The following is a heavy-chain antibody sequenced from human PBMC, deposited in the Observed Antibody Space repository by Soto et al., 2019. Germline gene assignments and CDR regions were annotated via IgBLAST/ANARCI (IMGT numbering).Heavy chain of an antibody. CDR2: IYYSGST. CDR1: GGSISSSSYY. D-gene: IGHD1-26*01. V-gene: IGHV4-39*01. Sequence: QLQLQESGPGLVKPSETLSLTCTVSGGSISSSSYYWGWIRQPPGKGLECIGSIYYSGSTYYNPSLKSRVTISVDTSNNQFSLKLSSVTAADTALYYSARHLEYSGYFGDWGQGTLVTVSP. CDR3: ARHLEYSGYFGD. J-gene: IGHJ4*02.